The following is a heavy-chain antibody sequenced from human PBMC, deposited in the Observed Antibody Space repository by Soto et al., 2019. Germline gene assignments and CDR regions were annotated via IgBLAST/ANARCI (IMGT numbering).Heavy chain of an antibody. J-gene: IGHJ6*02. V-gene: IGHV3-11*01. CDR2: ITFSGNTV. CDR3: ARVSWRGKYGMDV. D-gene: IGHD1-26*01. CDR1: GFTFSDSY. Sequence: PGGSLRLSCAASGFTFSDSYMSWIRQAPGKGLEWISAITFSGNTVYYADSLKGRFTISRDNAKNSLYLQMNRLRAEDTAVYYCARVSWRGKYGMDVWGQGTTVTVSS.